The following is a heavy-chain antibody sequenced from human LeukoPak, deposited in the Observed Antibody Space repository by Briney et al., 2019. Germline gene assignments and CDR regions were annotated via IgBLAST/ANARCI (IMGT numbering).Heavy chain of an antibody. D-gene: IGHD5-18*01. Sequence: PGGSLRLSCAASGFTFSSYAMSWVRQAPGKGLEWVSAISGSGGSTYYADSVKGRFTISRDNSKNTLYLQMNSLRAEDTAVYYCATLNVDTAMAYYFDYWGQGTLVTVSS. V-gene: IGHV3-23*01. CDR3: ATLNVDTAMAYYFDY. J-gene: IGHJ4*02. CDR1: GFTFSSYA. CDR2: ISGSGGST.